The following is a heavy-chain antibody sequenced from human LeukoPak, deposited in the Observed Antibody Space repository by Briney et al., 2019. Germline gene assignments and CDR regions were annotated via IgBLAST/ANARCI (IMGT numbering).Heavy chain of an antibody. CDR3: ARHIGGGIEDMDV. J-gene: IGHJ6*03. Sequence: SETLSLTCTVSGGSICTYYWSWIRQSPGKGLEWIGYIYVTGTRYNPYLQSRVTISVDRSRNQFFLKMSSVTAADTAVYYCARHIGGGIEDMDVWGKGTKVVVSS. CDR1: GGSICTYY. CDR2: IYVTGT. V-gene: IGHV4-59*08. D-gene: IGHD3-16*02.